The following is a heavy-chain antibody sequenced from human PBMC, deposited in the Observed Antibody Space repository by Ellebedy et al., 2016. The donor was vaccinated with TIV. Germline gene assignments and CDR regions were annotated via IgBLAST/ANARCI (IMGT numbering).Heavy chain of an antibody. CDR1: GYTFTSYG. V-gene: IGHV1-18*01. Sequence: AASVKVSCKASGYTFTSYGISWVRQAPGQGLEWMGWISAYNGNTNYAQKLQGRVTMTTDTSTSTAYMELSRLRSDDTAVYYCARDDIGILTGYPYYYYYGMDVWGQGTTVTVSS. CDR2: ISAYNGNT. D-gene: IGHD3-9*01. J-gene: IGHJ6*02. CDR3: ARDDIGILTGYPYYYYYGMDV.